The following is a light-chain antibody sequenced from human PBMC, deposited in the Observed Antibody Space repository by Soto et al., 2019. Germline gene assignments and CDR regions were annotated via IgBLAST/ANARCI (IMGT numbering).Light chain of an antibody. CDR1: SSDIGSNT. CDR3: AAWDDSLNGPV. CDR2: NGN. J-gene: IGLJ7*01. Sequence: QSVLTQPPSASGTPGQWVTISCSGGSSDIGSNTVHWYQHLPGTAPKLLIYNGNQRPSGVPDRFSGSKSGTSASLAISGLQSEDEDDYYCAAWDDSLNGPVFGGGTQLTVL. V-gene: IGLV1-44*01.